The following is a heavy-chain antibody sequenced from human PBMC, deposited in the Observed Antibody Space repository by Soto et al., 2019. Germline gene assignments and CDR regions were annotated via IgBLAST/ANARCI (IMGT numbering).Heavy chain of an antibody. CDR3: AASRDYYDSSGSFWFDP. CDR2: IVVGSGNT. Sequence: ASVKVSCKASGFTFTSSAVQWVRQARGQRLEWIGWIVVGSGNTNYAQKFQERVTITRDMSTSTAYMELSSLRSEDTAVYYCAASRDYYDSSGSFWFDPWGQGTLVTVSS. J-gene: IGHJ5*02. D-gene: IGHD3-22*01. CDR1: GFTFTSSA. V-gene: IGHV1-58*01.